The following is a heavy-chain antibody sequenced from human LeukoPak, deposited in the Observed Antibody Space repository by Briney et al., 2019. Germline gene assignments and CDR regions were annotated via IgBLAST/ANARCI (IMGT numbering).Heavy chain of an antibody. D-gene: IGHD2-2*01. CDR1: EYTLSSYS. Sequence: GASVKVSCKASEYTLSSYSIHWVRQAPGQRLEWMGWINAGKGNTKYSQKLQGRVTITGDTSASTAYMELSSLRSEDTAVYYCARGSCSSTSCFMDVWGQGTTVTVSS. CDR2: INAGKGNT. CDR3: ARGSCSSTSCFMDV. V-gene: IGHV1-3*01. J-gene: IGHJ6*02.